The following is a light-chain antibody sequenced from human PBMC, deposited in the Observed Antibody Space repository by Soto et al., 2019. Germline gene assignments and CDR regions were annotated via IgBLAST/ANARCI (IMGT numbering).Light chain of an antibody. CDR2: GAS. Sequence: EIVLTQSPGTLSLSPGERATLSCRASQSASNSDLAWYQQKPGQAPRLLIYGASSRATGIPDRFSGSGSGTDFTLTISRLEPEDFAVYYCQQYGSSRRTFGQGTKV. CDR1: QSASNSD. V-gene: IGKV3-20*01. J-gene: IGKJ1*01. CDR3: QQYGSSRRT.